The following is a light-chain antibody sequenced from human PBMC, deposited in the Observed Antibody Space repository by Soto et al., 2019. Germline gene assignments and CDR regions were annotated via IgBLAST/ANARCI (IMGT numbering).Light chain of an antibody. J-gene: IGKJ4*01. CDR1: QGVRDD. CDR2: SAS. V-gene: IGKV1-6*01. CDR3: LQESNYPLT. Sequence: IQMTQSPSSLSASVGDRVTITCRASQGVRDDVGWYQQKPGKAPKLLIYSASTLQSGFPSRFSGSGSGTDFTLTISSLQPEDFATYYCLQESNYPLTFGGGTKVEIK.